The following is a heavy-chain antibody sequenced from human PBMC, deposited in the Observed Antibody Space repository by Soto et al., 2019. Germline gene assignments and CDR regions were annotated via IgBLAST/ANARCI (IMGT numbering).Heavy chain of an antibody. CDR3: ARHSRNYFANDAFDI. V-gene: IGHV5-51*01. J-gene: IGHJ3*02. CDR2: IYPDDSDT. Sequence: GESLKISCKGSGYTFTTYWIGWVRQVPGKGLEWMGIIYPDDSDTRYSPSFQGQVTISADKSITTAYLQRSSLKASDTAMYYCARHSRNYFANDAFDIWGQGTMVTVSS. D-gene: IGHD1-7*01. CDR1: GYTFTTYW.